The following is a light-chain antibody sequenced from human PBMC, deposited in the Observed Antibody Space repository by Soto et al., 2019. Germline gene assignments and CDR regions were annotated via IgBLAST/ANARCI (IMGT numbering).Light chain of an antibody. V-gene: IGKV1D-16*01. CDR1: QGLSSW. CDR3: QQYNSYPIT. Sequence: DIPMYQSPSSPFATVRNRVTHPCRASQGLSSWLAWYQQKPEEAPKSLIYAASRLESGVPSRFSGRGSGTDSALTISSLQPEDFATYYCQQYNSYPITFGQGTQLEIK. J-gene: IGKJ5*01. CDR2: AAS.